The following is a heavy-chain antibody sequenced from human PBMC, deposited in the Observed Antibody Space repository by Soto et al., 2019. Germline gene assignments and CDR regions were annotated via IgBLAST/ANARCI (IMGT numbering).Heavy chain of an antibody. CDR2: ITGSGSNT. J-gene: IGHJ4*02. CDR3: AKLGSSSWSPHYYFDY. Sequence: GGSLRLSCAASGFTFSSYSMSWVRQAPGKGLEWVSAITGSGSNTYSADSVKGRFTISRDNSKNTLYLQMNSLRAEDTAIYYCAKLGSSSWSPHYYFDYWGQGTLVTVSS. CDR1: GFTFSSYS. V-gene: IGHV3-23*01. D-gene: IGHD2-2*01.